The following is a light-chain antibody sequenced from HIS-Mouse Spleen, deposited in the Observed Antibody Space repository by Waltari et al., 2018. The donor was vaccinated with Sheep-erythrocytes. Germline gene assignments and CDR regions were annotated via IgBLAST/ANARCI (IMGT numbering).Light chain of an antibody. CDR2: SNK. J-gene: IGLJ1*01. V-gene: IGLV1-44*01. CDR1: SSNIGSNT. Sequence: QSVLTQPPSASGTPGQRVTISCSGSSSNIGSNTVNWYQQPPGTAPNLLIYSNKQRPSGVPDRFSGSKSGTSASLAISGLQSEDEADYYCAAWDDSLNGYVFGTGTKVTVL. CDR3: AAWDDSLNGYV.